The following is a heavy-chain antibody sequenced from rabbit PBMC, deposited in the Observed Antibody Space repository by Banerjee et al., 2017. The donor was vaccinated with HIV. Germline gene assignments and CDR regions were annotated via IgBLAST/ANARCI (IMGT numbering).Heavy chain of an antibody. CDR2: IYAGSGGGT. CDR1: GFSFSSSYW. CDR3: ARDLAGVVGWNLNL. V-gene: IGHV1S45*01. Sequence: QEQLEESGGDLVKPEGSLTLTCTASGFSFSSSYWICWVRQAPGKGLEWIACIYAGSGGGTYYASWAKGRFTISKTSSTTVTLQMTSLTAADTATYFCARDLAGVVGWNLNLWGPGTLVTVS. D-gene: IGHD4-1*01. J-gene: IGHJ4*01.